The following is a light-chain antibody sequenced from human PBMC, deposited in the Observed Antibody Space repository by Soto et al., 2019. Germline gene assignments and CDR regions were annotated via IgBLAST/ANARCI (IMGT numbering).Light chain of an antibody. V-gene: IGKV3-20*01. J-gene: IGKJ1*01. CDR3: QQYGSSGT. CDR1: QSVSSH. Sequence: EIVVTQSPATLSVSTRERATLSFRTSQSVSSHLAWYQQKPGQAPRLLIYGASNRATGIPDRFSVSGSGTDFTLTISRLEPEDFAVYYCQQYGSSGTFGQGTKVDIK. CDR2: GAS.